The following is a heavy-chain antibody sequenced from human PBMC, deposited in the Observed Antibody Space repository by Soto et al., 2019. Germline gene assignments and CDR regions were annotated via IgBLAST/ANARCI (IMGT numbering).Heavy chain of an antibody. D-gene: IGHD3-22*01. Sequence: GGSLRLSCAASGFTFSSYGMHWVRQAPGKGLEWVAVISYDGSNKYYADSVKGRFTISRDNSKNTLYLQMNSLRAEDTAVYYCATNPMIVVVITLFDYWGQGTLVTVSS. J-gene: IGHJ4*02. CDR3: ATNPMIVVVITLFDY. CDR1: GFTFSSYG. V-gene: IGHV3-30*03. CDR2: ISYDGSNK.